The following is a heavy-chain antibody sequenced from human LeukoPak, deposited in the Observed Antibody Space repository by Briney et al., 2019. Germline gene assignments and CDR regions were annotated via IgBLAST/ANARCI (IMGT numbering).Heavy chain of an antibody. CDR1: GDSVSSNSVA. Sequence: SQTLSLTCAISGDSVSSNSVAWNWIRQSPSRGLEWLGRTYYRSKWYNDFAVSVKSRISINPDTSKNQFSLQLNSVTAEDTAVYYCARDSSGWYWWYFDLWGRGTLVTVSS. J-gene: IGHJ2*01. CDR2: TYYRSKWYN. D-gene: IGHD6-19*01. CDR3: ARDSSGWYWWYFDL. V-gene: IGHV6-1*01.